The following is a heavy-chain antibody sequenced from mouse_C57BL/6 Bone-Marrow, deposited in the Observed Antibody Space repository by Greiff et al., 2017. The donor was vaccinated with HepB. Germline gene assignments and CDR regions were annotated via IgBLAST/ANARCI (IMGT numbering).Heavy chain of an antibody. D-gene: IGHD2-3*01. J-gene: IGHJ3*01. CDR1: GYTFTSYG. CDR2: IYPRSGNT. Sequence: QVQLKESGAELARPGASVKLSCKASGYTFTSYGISWVKQRTGQGLEWIGEIYPRSGNTYYNEKFKGKATLTADKSSSTAYMELRSLTSEDSAVYFCARTWLLLPPFAYWGQGTLVTVSA. V-gene: IGHV1-81*01. CDR3: ARTWLLLPPFAY.